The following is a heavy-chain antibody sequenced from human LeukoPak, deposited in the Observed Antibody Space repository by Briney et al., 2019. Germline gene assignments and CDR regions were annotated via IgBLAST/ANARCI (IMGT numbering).Heavy chain of an antibody. J-gene: IGHJ5*02. V-gene: IGHV4-59*01. Sequence: SETLSLTCTVSGGSISSYYWSWIRQPPGEGLEWMGYIYYSGSTNYNPSLKSRVTISVDTSKNQFSLKLSSVTAADTAVYYCARASYSRPKNSFDPWGQGTLVTVSS. D-gene: IGHD2-15*01. CDR1: GGSISSYY. CDR2: IYYSGST. CDR3: ARASYSRPKNSFDP.